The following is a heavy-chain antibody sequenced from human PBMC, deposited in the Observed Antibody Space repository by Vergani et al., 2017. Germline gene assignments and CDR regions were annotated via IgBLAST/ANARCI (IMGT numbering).Heavy chain of an antibody. CDR1: GVSIGSNSYY. D-gene: IGHD2-15*01. Sequence: QLQLQESGPGLVKPSETLSLTCTVSGVSIGSNSYYWGWIRQPPGKGLEWIGTIYYTGTTYYNEAHKSRLTISVDTSKNQFSLNLTSVTAADTAVYYCARGGVENDYWGQGTLVTVSS. CDR2: IYYTGTT. J-gene: IGHJ4*02. V-gene: IGHV4-39*01. CDR3: ARGGVENDY.